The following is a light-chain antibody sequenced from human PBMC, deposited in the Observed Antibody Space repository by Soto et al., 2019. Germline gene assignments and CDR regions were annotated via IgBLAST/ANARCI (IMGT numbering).Light chain of an antibody. CDR2: GAS. CDR3: QQYGSSPPMYT. J-gene: IGKJ2*01. Sequence: EIVLTQSPGTLSLSPGERATLSCRASQSISSTYLVWYQQKPGQAPRLLIYGASSRATGIPDRFSGSGSGTDFTLTITGREPEDFAVYYCQQYGSSPPMYTFGQGTKLEIK. V-gene: IGKV3-20*01. CDR1: QSISSTY.